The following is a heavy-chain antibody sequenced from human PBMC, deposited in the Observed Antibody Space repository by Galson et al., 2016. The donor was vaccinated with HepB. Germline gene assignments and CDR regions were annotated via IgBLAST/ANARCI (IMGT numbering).Heavy chain of an antibody. J-gene: IGHJ4*02. CDR2: IWYDGSNK. V-gene: IGHV3-33*01. D-gene: IGHD3-3*01. CDR1: GFTFSSYG. CDR3: ARDIGDFWSGYSPYFDY. Sequence: SLRLSCAASGFTFSSYGMHWVRQAPGKGLEWVAVIWYDGSNKYYADSVKGRFTISRDNFKNTLYLQMNSLRAEDTAVYYCARDIGDFWSGYSPYFDYWGQGTLVTVSS.